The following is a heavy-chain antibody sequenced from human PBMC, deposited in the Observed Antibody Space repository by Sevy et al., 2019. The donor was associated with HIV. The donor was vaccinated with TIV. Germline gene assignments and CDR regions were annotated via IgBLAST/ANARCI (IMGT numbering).Heavy chain of an antibody. V-gene: IGHV3-30*04. D-gene: IGHD6-13*01. CDR2: VSYEGTEA. CDR1: GFAFRSYA. CDR3: ARDGGYSIKWYPLY. Sequence: WGSLRLSCAASGFAFRSYAMHWLRQAPGKGPEWVAVVSYEGTEAFYAASVEGRFTISRDNSKNMLSLQINRLRPEDTAVYYCARDGGYSIKWYPLYWGHGTQVTVSS. J-gene: IGHJ4*01.